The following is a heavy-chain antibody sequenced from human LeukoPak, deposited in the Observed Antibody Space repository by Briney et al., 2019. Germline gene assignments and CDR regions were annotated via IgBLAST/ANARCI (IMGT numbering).Heavy chain of an antibody. Sequence: ASVKVSCKASGYTFTGYYMHWVRQAPGQGLEWMGWINPNSGGTNYAQKFQGRVTMTRDTSISTAYMELSRLRSDDTAVYYCARERRYFDWLTGYFDYWGQGTLVTVSS. CDR1: GYTFTGYY. CDR3: ARERRYFDWLTGYFDY. D-gene: IGHD3-9*01. J-gene: IGHJ4*02. CDR2: INPNSGGT. V-gene: IGHV1-2*02.